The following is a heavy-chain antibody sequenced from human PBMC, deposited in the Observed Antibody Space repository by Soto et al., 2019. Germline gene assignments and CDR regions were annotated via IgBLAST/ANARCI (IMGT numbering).Heavy chain of an antibody. CDR2: IHSSGST. CDR1: GGSISSGSYY. V-gene: IGHV4-31*03. CDR3: AREDWNYYDSSGYYH. J-gene: IGHJ5*02. D-gene: IGHD3-22*01. Sequence: SETLSLTCTVSGGSISSGSYYWSWIRQHPGKGLEWIGYIHSSGSTYYNPSLKSRVTISVDTSNNQFSLKLSSVTAADTAVYYCAREDWNYYDSSGYYHWGQGTMVTVYS.